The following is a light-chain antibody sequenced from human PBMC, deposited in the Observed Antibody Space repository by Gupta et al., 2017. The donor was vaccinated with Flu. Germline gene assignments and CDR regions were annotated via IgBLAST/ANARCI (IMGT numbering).Light chain of an antibody. J-gene: IGKJ5*01. V-gene: IGKV4-1*01. CDR1: QSLFFTSNNLNY. CDR3: QQYYTIPPT. CDR2: WAS. Sequence: SLGERANINCKSSQSLFFTSNNLNYFAWYQHKPGRPPKLLIYWASTRESGVPARFSGSGSGSNFTLTINSLQAEDVAVYYCQQYYTIPPTFGQGTRLEIK.